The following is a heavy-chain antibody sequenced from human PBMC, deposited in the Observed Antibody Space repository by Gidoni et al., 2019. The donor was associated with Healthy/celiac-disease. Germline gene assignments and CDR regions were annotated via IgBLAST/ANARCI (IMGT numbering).Heavy chain of an antibody. D-gene: IGHD2-15*01. CDR3: ARDSASSGGSGAFDI. CDR1: GGSIRSGGYS. CDR2: IYHSGST. J-gene: IGHJ3*02. Sequence: QLQLQESGSGLVKPSQTLSLTCAVSGGSIRSGGYSWSWIRQPPGKGLEWIGYIYHSGSTYYNPSLKSRVTISVDRSKNQFSLKLSSVTAADTAVYYCARDSASSGGSGAFDIWGQGTMVTVSS. V-gene: IGHV4-30-2*01.